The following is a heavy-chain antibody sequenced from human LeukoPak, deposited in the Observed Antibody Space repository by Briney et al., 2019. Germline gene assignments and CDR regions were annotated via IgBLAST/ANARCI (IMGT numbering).Heavy chain of an antibody. Sequence: SQTLPLTCAISGDSVSSNSAAWNWIRQSPSRGLEWLGRTYYRSKWYNDYAVSVKSRITINPDTSKNQFSLQLNSVTPEDTAVYYCARWSLPSTTGTTSYYYYYMDVWGKGTTVTVSS. V-gene: IGHV6-1*01. J-gene: IGHJ6*03. CDR2: TYYRSKWYN. D-gene: IGHD1-1*01. CDR1: GDSVSSNSAA. CDR3: ARWSLPSTTGTTSYYYYYMDV.